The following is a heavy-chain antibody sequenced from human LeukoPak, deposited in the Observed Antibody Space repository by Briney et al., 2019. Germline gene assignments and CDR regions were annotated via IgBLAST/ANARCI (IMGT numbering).Heavy chain of an antibody. V-gene: IGHV4-38-2*01. CDR3: ARHLDGYCTNGVCPNMDV. CDR1: GYSISSGYY. Sequence: PSETLSLTCAVSGYSISSGYYWGWIRQPPGKGLEWIVSIYHSGSTYYNPSLKSRVTISVDTSKNQFSLKLSSVTAADTAVYYCARHLDGYCTNGVCPNMDVWAKGTTLTVSS. D-gene: IGHD2-8*01. J-gene: IGHJ6*03. CDR2: IYHSGST.